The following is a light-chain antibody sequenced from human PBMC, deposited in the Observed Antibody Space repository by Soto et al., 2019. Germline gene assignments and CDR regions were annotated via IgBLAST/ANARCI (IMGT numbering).Light chain of an antibody. Sequence: SYELTQPPSVSVAPGQTARITCGGILIGSKTVHWYQQRPGQAPVLVVYDDSDRPSGIPERFSGSNSGYTATLTISRVEAGDEADYYCQVWDSSSDHVVFGAGTKVTVL. CDR2: DDS. CDR3: QVWDSSSDHVV. J-gene: IGLJ2*01. V-gene: IGLV3-21*02. CDR1: LIGSKT.